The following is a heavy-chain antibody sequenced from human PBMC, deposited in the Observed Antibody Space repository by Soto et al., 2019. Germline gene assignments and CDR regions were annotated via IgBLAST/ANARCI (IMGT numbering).Heavy chain of an antibody. D-gene: IGHD2-15*01. J-gene: IGHJ5*02. CDR2: IYFSGST. V-gene: IGHV4-59*01. CDR1: GASISQYY. CDR3: ARDGKWDSCSDGSCYRSATFDP. Sequence: QVQLQESGPGLVKPSDTLSLTCTVSGASISQYYWSWIRQPPGKGLEWIGYIYFSGSTNYNPSLKSRVTMSVELSKNQFSLRLSSMTAADTAVYYCARDGKWDSCSDGSCYRSATFDPWGQVTLVTVAS.